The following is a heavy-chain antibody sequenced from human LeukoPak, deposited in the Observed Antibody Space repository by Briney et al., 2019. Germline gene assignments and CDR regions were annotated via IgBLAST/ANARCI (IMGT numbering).Heavy chain of an antibody. CDR2: IYHSGST. V-gene: IGHV4-59*08. CDR3: ARYNWNDGYFDY. CDR1: GGSISSYY. J-gene: IGHJ4*02. D-gene: IGHD1-1*01. Sequence: SETLSLTCTVSGGSISSYYWSWIRQPPGKGLEWIGSIYHSGSTYYNPSLKSRVTISVDTSKNQFSLKLSSVTAADTAVYYCARYNWNDGYFDYWGQGTLVTVSS.